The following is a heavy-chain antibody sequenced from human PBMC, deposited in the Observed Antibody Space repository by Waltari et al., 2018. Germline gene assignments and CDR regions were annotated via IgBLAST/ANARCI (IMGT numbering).Heavy chain of an antibody. V-gene: IGHV3-30-3*01. D-gene: IGHD4-17*01. CDR1: GFTFSSYA. J-gene: IGHJ4*02. CDR2: ISYDGSNK. Sequence: QVQLVESGGGVVQPGRSLRLSCAASGFTFSSYAMHWVRRAPGKGLEGLAVISYDGSNKYYADSVKGRFTISRDNSKNTLYLQMNSLRAEDTAVYYCARVRTTVTTVLDYWGQGTLVTVSS. CDR3: ARVRTTVTTVLDY.